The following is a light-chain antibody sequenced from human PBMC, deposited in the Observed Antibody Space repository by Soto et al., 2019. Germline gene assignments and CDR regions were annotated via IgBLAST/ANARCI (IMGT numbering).Light chain of an antibody. Sequence: QSVLTQPASVSGSPGQSITISCIGTSSDVGGYNYVSWYQQHPGKAPKLMIYDVSNRPSGVSNRFSGSKSGNTASLTISGLQAEDEADYYCRSYTSSSTLEVFGGGTKLTVL. CDR1: SSDVGGYNY. CDR3: RSYTSSSTLEV. CDR2: DVS. J-gene: IGLJ2*01. V-gene: IGLV2-14*01.